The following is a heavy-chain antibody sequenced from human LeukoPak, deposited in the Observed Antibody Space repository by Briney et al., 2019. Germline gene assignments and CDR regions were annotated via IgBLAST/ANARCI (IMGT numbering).Heavy chain of an antibody. V-gene: IGHV1-2*02. Sequence: ASVKLSCKASGYTFTGYYMHWVRHAPGQGREWVGWINTNSGGTNYEQKFQGRVTITRNTAISTAYMQLSRLRSDATAVYYCARVGIGAAGTPYDAFDIWGQGTMVTVSS. CDR2: INTNSGGT. CDR1: GYTFTGYY. J-gene: IGHJ3*02. CDR3: ARVGIGAAGTPYDAFDI. D-gene: IGHD6-13*01.